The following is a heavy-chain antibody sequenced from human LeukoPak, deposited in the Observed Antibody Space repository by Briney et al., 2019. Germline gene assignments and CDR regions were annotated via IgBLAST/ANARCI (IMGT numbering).Heavy chain of an antibody. CDR3: ATGWEPTRYDAFDI. CDR2: FDPEDGET. CDR1: GYTLTELS. V-gene: IGHV1-24*01. D-gene: IGHD1-26*01. Sequence: ASVKVSCKVSGYTLTELSMHWVRQAPGKGLEWMGGFDPEDGETIYAQKFQGRVTMTEDTSTDTAYMELSGLRSEDTAVYYCATGWEPTRYDAFDIWGQGTMVTVSS. J-gene: IGHJ3*02.